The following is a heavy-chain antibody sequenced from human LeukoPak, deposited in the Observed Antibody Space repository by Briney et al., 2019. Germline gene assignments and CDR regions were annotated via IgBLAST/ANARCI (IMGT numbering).Heavy chain of an antibody. CDR2: ISSRSSYI. CDR3: ARGYQYFDY. Sequence: GGSLRLSCAASGFTFSSYSMNWVRQAPGKGLEWVSSISSRSSYIYYADSVKGRFTISRDNAKNSLYLQMNSLRAEDTAVYYCARGYQYFDYWGQGTLVTVSS. V-gene: IGHV3-21*01. J-gene: IGHJ4*02. D-gene: IGHD2-2*01. CDR1: GFTFSSYS.